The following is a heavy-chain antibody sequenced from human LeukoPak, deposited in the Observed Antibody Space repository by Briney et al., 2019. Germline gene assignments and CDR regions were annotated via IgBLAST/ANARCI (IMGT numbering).Heavy chain of an antibody. D-gene: IGHD3-10*01. J-gene: IGHJ4*02. CDR2: IYSSGNT. V-gene: IGHV4-59*01. Sequence: SETLSLTCTVSGGSISSFYWSWIRQPPGKGLEWIGYIYSSGNTNYTPSLKSRVTISVDTSKNQFSLKLSSVTAADTAVYYCARHSRYYYGSGSYPRGDYWGQGTLVTVSS. CDR1: GGSISSFY. CDR3: ARHSRYYYGSGSYPRGDY.